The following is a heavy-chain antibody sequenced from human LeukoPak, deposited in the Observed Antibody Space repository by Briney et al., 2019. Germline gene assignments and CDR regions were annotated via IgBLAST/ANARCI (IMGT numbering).Heavy chain of an antibody. J-gene: IGHJ3*02. D-gene: IGHD3-16*02. V-gene: IGHV5-51*01. CDR2: IYPGDSDT. CDR3: AAPYDYVWGSYRYDAFDI. Sequence: GESLEISCKGSGYSFTSYWIEWVRQMPGKGLEWMGIIYPGDSDTRYSPSFQGQVTISADKSISTAYLQWSSLKASDTAMYYCAAPYDYVWGSYRYDAFDIWGQGTMVTVSS. CDR1: GYSFTSYW.